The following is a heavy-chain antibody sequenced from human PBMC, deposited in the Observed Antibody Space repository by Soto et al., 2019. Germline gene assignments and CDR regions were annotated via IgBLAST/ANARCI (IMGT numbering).Heavy chain of an antibody. CDR3: ARGQEGIVATH. V-gene: IGHV4-34*01. CDR1: GGSLTGYY. CDR2: VKDGGST. D-gene: IGHD5-12*01. J-gene: IGHJ4*02. Sequence: QVQLQQWGAGLLKHSETLSLTCTVNGGSLTGYYWSWISQPPGKGLEWIGKVKDGGSTNYSPSLRGRVSISADTSKNHFSLRLNSVTDADTAVYFCARGQEGIVATHWDQGALVTVSS.